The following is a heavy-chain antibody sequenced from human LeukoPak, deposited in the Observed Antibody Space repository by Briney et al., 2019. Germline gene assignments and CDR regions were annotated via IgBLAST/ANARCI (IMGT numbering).Heavy chain of an antibody. Sequence: GGSLRLSCAASGFTFEDYAMHWVRQAPGKGLEWVSGISWNSGSIGYADSVKGRFTISRDNAKNSLYLQMNGLRAEDTALYYCAKAIAAPYYYGMDVWGQGTTVTVSS. CDR2: ISWNSGSI. V-gene: IGHV3-9*01. D-gene: IGHD6-13*01. J-gene: IGHJ6*02. CDR1: GFTFEDYA. CDR3: AKAIAAPYYYGMDV.